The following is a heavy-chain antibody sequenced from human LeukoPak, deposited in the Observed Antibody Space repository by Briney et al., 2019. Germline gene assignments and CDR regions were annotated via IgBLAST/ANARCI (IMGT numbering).Heavy chain of an antibody. CDR3: ARVNKSYYYYGMDV. J-gene: IGHJ6*02. V-gene: IGHV3-30*03. CDR1: GFTFSSYG. D-gene: IGHD1/OR15-1a*01. CDR2: ISNGGTDK. Sequence: PGGSLRLSCAASGFTFSSYGMQWVRQAPGKGLKWVAVISNGGTDKYYADSVKGRFTISRDNSKNTLYLQMNSLRAEDTAVYYCARVNKSYYYYGMDVWGQGTTVTVSS.